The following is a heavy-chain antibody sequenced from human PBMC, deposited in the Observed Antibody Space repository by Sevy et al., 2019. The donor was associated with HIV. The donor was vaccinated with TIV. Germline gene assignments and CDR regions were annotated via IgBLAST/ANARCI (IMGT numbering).Heavy chain of an antibody. CDR2: IYTSGST. J-gene: IGHJ4*02. CDR1: GGSISSYY. D-gene: IGHD3-10*01. Sequence: SETLSLTCTVSGGSISSYYWSWIRQPAGKGLEWIGRIYTSGSTNYNPSLKSRVTMSVDTSKNQFSLKLSSVTAADTAVYYCARATMVRGVTANYYFDYWVQGTLVTVSS. CDR3: ARATMVRGVTANYYFDY. V-gene: IGHV4-4*07.